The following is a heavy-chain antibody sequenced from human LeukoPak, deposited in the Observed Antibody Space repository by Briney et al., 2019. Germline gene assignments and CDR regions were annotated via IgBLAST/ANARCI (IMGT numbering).Heavy chain of an antibody. J-gene: IGHJ4*02. CDR1: GGSISSGGYY. D-gene: IGHD3-16*02. V-gene: IGHV4-31*03. CDR2: IYYSGST. Sequence: SETLSLTCTVSGGSISSGGYYWSWIRQHPGKGLEWIGYIYYSGSTYYNPSLKSRVTISVDTSKNQFSLKLSSVTAAETAVYYCARVGSITFGGVIDDFDYWGQGTLVTVSS. CDR3: ARVGSITFGGVIDDFDY.